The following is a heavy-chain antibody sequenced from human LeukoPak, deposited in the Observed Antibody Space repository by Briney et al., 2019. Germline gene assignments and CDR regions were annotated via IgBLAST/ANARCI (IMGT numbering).Heavy chain of an antibody. CDR1: GGSFSGYY. V-gene: IGHV4-34*01. J-gene: IGHJ6*03. Sequence: SETLSLTCAVYGGSFSGYYWSWIRQPPGKGLEWIGEINHSGSTNYNPSLKSRVTISVDTSKNQFSLKLSSLTAADTAVYYCARNTQLMVRGVMAYYYYYYYMDVWGRGTKVTVSS. CDR2: INHSGST. CDR3: ARNTQLMVRGVMAYYYYYYYMDV. D-gene: IGHD3-10*01.